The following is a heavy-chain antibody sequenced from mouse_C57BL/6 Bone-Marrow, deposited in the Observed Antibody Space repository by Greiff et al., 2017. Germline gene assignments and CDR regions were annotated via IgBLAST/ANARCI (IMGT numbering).Heavy chain of an antibody. CDR2: INPSTGGT. D-gene: IGHD1-1*01. CDR1: GYSFTGYY. V-gene: IGHV1-42*01. J-gene: IGHJ1*03. Sequence: EVKLVESGPELVKPGASVKISCKASGYSFTGYYMNWVKQSPEKSLEWIGEINPSTGGTTYNQKFKAKATLTVDKSSSTAYMQLKSLTSEDSAVYYCARKDYGSSYEGLGVWGTGTTVTVSS. CDR3: ARKDYGSSYEGLGV.